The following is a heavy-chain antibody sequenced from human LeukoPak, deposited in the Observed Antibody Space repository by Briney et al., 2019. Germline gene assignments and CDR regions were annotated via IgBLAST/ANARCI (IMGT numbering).Heavy chain of an antibody. Sequence: SETLSLTCTVSGGSISSSSYYWGWIRQPPGKGLEWIGSIYYSGSTSYNPSLKSRVTISVDTSKNQFSLKLSSVTAADTAVYYCARVSSTSWDEIDPWGQGTLVTVSS. D-gene: IGHD2-2*01. V-gene: IGHV4-39*01. CDR2: IYYSGST. CDR1: GGSISSSSYY. CDR3: ARVSSTSWDEIDP. J-gene: IGHJ5*02.